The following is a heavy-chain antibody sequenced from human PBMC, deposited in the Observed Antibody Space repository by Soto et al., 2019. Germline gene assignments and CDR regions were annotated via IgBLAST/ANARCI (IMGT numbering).Heavy chain of an antibody. CDR1: GGSISSGAYS. CDR3: ASGIAGTNGPGIDY. V-gene: IGHV4-30-2*01. Sequence: TLSLTCAVSGGSISSGAYSWSWIRQPPGKGLEWIGYIYHTRAAYYNPSLDSRVTISVDRSNNQISLKLRSVVAADTVVYYCASGIAGTNGPGIDYWGQGTLVTVSS. CDR2: IYHTRAA. D-gene: IGHD2-8*01. J-gene: IGHJ4*02.